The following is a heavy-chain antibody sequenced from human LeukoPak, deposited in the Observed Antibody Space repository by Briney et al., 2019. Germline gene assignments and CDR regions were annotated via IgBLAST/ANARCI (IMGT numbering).Heavy chain of an antibody. V-gene: IGHV4-39*07. CDR3: ARGALTYSSGWYSHFPLSTYYFGY. Sequence: PSETLSLTCTVSGDSISGSSYYWGWLRQPPGKGLEWIVTMFYTGSTYYNPSLKSRVTISVDTSKNQFSLKLSSVTAADTAVYYCARGALTYSSGWYSHFPLSTYYFGYWGQGTLVTVSS. CDR1: GDSISGSSYY. J-gene: IGHJ4*02. D-gene: IGHD6-19*01. CDR2: MFYTGST.